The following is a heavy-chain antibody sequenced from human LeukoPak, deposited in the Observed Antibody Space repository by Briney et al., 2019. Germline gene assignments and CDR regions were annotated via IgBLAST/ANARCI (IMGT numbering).Heavy chain of an antibody. J-gene: IGHJ4*02. Sequence: RASVKVSCKASGYTFTSYGISWVRQAPGQGLEWMGWISAYNGNTNYAQKLQGRVTMTTDTSTSTAYMELRSLRSDDTAVYYCARDFRYSGSYHPFDYWGQGTLVTVSS. CDR1: GYTFTSYG. V-gene: IGHV1-18*01. CDR3: ARDFRYSGSYHPFDY. CDR2: ISAYNGNT. D-gene: IGHD1-26*01.